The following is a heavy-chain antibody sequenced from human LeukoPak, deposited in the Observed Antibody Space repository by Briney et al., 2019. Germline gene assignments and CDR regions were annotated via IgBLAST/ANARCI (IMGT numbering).Heavy chain of an antibody. J-gene: IGHJ4*02. CDR3: ARAVVPAAKFDY. CDR1: GYTFTSYY. V-gene: IGHV1-46*01. D-gene: IGHD2-2*01. CDR2: INPSGGST. Sequence: ASVKVSCKASGYTFTSYYMHWVRQAPGPGLEWMGIINPSGGSTSYAQKFQGRVTMTRDTSTSTVYMELSSLRSEDTAVYYCARAVVPAAKFDYWGQGTLVTVSS.